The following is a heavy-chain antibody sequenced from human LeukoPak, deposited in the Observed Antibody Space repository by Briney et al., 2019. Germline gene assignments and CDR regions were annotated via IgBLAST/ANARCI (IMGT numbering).Heavy chain of an antibody. CDR2: IYYSGST. CDR3: TRELSGSQDS. J-gene: IGHJ4*02. V-gene: IGHV4-39*07. D-gene: IGHD3-22*01. CDR1: GGSISSNNYY. Sequence: SETLSLTCTVSGGSISSNNYYWGWIRQPPGKGLEWIGSIYYSGSTYNNPSPKSRVTISIDTSKNQFSLNLSSVTAADTAVYYCTRELSGSQDSWGQGTLVTVSS.